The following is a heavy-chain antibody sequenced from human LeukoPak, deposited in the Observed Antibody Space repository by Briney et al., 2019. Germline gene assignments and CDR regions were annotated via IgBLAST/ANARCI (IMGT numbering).Heavy chain of an antibody. D-gene: IGHD3-3*01. V-gene: IGHV3-21*01. CDR3: ARAIFGVVIVAFDI. CDR1: GFTVSSNY. CDR2: ISSSSSYI. Sequence: GGSLRLSCAASGFTVSSNYMSWVRQAPGKGLEWVSSISSSSSYIYYADSVKGRFTISRDNAKNSLYLQMNSLRAEDTAVYYCARAIFGVVIVAFDIWGQGTMVTVSS. J-gene: IGHJ3*02.